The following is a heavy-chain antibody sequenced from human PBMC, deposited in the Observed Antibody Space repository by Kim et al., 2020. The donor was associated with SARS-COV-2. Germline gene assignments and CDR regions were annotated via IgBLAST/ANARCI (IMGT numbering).Heavy chain of an antibody. CDR3: AREDPRYNYGMDV. Sequence: SVKVSCKASGGTFSSYAISWVRQAPGQGLEWMGGIIPIFGTANYAQKFQGRVTITADESTSTAYMELSSLRSEDTAVYYCAREDPRYNYGMDVWGQGTTVTVSS. CDR2: IIPIFGTA. CDR1: GGTFSSYA. J-gene: IGHJ6*02. V-gene: IGHV1-69*13.